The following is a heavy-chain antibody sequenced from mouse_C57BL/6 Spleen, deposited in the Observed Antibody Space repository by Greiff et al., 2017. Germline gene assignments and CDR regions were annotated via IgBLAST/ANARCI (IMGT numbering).Heavy chain of an antibody. D-gene: IGHD2-3*01. J-gene: IGHJ4*01. V-gene: IGHV1-42*01. CDR3: ARGGYYPYYYAMDY. CDR2: INPSTGGT. Sequence: VQLQQSGPELVKPGASVKISCKASGYSFTGYYMNWVKQSPEKSLEWIGGINPSTGGTTYNQKFKAKATLTVDKSSSTAYMQLKSLTSEDSAVYYCARGGYYPYYYAMDYWGQGTSVTVSS. CDR1: GYSFTGYY.